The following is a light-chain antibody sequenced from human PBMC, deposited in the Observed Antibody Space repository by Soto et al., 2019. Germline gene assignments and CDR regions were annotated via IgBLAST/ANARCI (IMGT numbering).Light chain of an antibody. CDR1: QSVSSN. CDR2: GAS. Sequence: EVAVTQSPATLSVSPGERVTLSCRASQSVSSNLAWYQQKPGRAPRLLIYGASTRATGIPARFSGSGSGTESTLTISSLQSEDFAVYYCHQYNNWPRTFGRGTKVEIK. CDR3: HQYNNWPRT. V-gene: IGKV3-15*01. J-gene: IGKJ1*01.